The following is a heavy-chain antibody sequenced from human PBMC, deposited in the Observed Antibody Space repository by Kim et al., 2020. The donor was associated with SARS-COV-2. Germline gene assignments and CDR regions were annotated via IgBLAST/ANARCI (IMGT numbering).Heavy chain of an antibody. Sequence: SETLSLTCSVSGVSITSSNYHWGWIRQPPGKGLEWIGTIDYSGDTDYNLSLKSRVTISQDTSKNQFYLNLRSVTAADTAVYYCARHLPNSGYYLDFDFWG. CDR2: IDYSGDT. V-gene: IGHV4-39*01. J-gene: IGHJ4*01. CDR1: GVSITSSNYH. D-gene: IGHD3-22*01. CDR3: ARHLPNSGYYLDFDF.